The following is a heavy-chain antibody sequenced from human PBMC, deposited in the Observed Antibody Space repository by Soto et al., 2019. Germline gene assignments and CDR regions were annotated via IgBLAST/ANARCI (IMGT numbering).Heavy chain of an antibody. D-gene: IGHD1-26*01. Sequence: QVQLQESGPGLVKPSQTLSLTCTVSGGSISTGDNYWSWIRQPPGKGLEWIGYIYHSGATYYNPSLKSRVTMSVDTSKKQYSLNLSSVTAADTAVYYCARIGWVPLWGQGTLVTVSS. CDR3: ARIGWVPL. CDR2: IYHSGAT. J-gene: IGHJ4*02. CDR1: GGSISTGDNY. V-gene: IGHV4-30-4*01.